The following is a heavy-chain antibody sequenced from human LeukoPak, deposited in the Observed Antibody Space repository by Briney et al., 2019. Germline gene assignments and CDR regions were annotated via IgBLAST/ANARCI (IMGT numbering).Heavy chain of an antibody. Sequence: GGSLRLSCAASGFTVSSNYMSWVRQAPGKGLEWVSVIYSGGSTYCADSVKGRFTISRDNSKNTLYLQMNSLRAEDTAVYYCARGHRYYDLRPYYGMDVWGQGTTVTVSS. CDR3: ARGHRYYDLRPYYGMDV. CDR2: IYSGGST. J-gene: IGHJ6*02. V-gene: IGHV3-53*01. CDR1: GFTVSSNY. D-gene: IGHD3-3*01.